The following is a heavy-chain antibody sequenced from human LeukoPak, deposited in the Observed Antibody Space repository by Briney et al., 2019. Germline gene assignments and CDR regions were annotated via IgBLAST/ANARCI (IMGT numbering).Heavy chain of an antibody. CDR3: ARFKIWRGGDF. V-gene: IGHV4-34*01. Sequence: SETLSLTCAVYGGSFSGYYWSWIRQPPGKGLEWIGEINRSGANYNPSLESRVTMSMDTSQNQFSLKLSSVTAADTAVYYCARFKIWRGGDFWGQGTLVTVSS. CDR2: INRSGA. J-gene: IGHJ4*02. CDR1: GGSFSGYY. D-gene: IGHD3-10*01.